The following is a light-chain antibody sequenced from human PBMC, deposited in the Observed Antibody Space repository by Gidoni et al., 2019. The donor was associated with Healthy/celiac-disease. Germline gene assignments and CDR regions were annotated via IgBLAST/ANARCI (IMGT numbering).Light chain of an antibody. Sequence: EIVSTQSPSTLSLSPGDRATLPCRASQDVSSCYLAWYQQKPGQAPRLLNYGASSRATGIPDRIGSSGSRADITHTSSRLEHEDFAEYCCQQYGSSPTFGQGTKVEIK. CDR3: QQYGSSPT. V-gene: IGKV3-20*01. J-gene: IGKJ1*01. CDR2: GAS. CDR1: QDVSSCY.